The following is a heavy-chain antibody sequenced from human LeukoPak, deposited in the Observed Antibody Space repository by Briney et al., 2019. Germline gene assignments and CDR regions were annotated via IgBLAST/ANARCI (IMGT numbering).Heavy chain of an antibody. CDR1: GFTFSSYE. CDR3: ARDYTGGWNDY. V-gene: IGHV3-48*03. J-gene: IGHJ4*02. Sequence: GGSLRLSCAASGFTFSSYEMNWVRQAPGKGLEWVSYISSSGSTIYYADSVKGRFTISRDNAKNSLYLQMNSLRAEDTAVYYCARDYTGGWNDYWGQGTLVTVSS. D-gene: IGHD7-27*01. CDR2: ISSSGSTI.